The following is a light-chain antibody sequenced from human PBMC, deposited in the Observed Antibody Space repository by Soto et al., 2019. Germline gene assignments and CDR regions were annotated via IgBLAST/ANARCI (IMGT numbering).Light chain of an antibody. V-gene: IGLV2-8*01. J-gene: IGLJ2*01. CDR2: EVT. CDR3: SSGAVSNNL. CDR1: SSDVGGYNY. Sequence: QSALTQPPSASGSPGQSVTISCTGTSSDVGGYNYVSWYQQHPGKAPKLMIYEVTKRPSGAPDRFSGSKSGITASLTVSGRQAEDEADYYCSSGAVSNNLFGGGTKLTVL.